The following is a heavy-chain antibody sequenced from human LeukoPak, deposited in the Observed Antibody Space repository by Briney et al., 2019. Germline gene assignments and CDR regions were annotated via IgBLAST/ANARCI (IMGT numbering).Heavy chain of an antibody. J-gene: IGHJ4*02. CDR2: IGSSGTYI. CDR3: TRDSVAWSRDY. V-gene: IGHV3-21*01. CDR1: ALRIDNYG. D-gene: IGHD2-8*02. Sequence: GSLSLSCEIAALRIDNYGMTWVSQAPGKGLEWVSTIGSSGTYIRYGESVRGRFTISRHTAKNSLYLEMNSLRVEDTAVYYCTRDSVAWSRDYWGQGTLVAVSS.